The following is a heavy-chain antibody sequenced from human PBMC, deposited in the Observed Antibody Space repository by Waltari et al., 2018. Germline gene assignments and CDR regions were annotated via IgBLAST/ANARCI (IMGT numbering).Heavy chain of an antibody. Sequence: QVQLVQSGAEVKKPGASVKVSCKASGYTCTSYHMHWVRQATGQGLEWMGIITPSGGSKGDAQKFQGRVTMTRDTSTSTVYMELSSLRSEDTAVYYCARGGQWLPSDAFDIWGQGTMVTVSS. D-gene: IGHD6-19*01. CDR3: ARGGQWLPSDAFDI. CDR1: GYTCTSYH. V-gene: IGHV1-46*01. CDR2: ITPSGGSK. J-gene: IGHJ3*02.